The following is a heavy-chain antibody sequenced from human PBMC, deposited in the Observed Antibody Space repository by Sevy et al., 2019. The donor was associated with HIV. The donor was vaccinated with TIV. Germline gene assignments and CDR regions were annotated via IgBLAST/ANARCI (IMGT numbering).Heavy chain of an antibody. CDR1: GFTFSSYS. J-gene: IGHJ6*02. CDR3: ARDVHCSSWYPSPYYYYGMDV. CDR2: ISSSSSYI. V-gene: IGHV3-21*01. D-gene: IGHD6-13*01. Sequence: GGSLRLSCAASGFTFSSYSMNWVRQAPGKGLEWVSSISSSSSYIYYADSVKGRFTIPTDNAKNSLYLQMNGLRAEDTAVYYCARDVHCSSWYPSPYYYYGMDVWGQGTTVTVSS.